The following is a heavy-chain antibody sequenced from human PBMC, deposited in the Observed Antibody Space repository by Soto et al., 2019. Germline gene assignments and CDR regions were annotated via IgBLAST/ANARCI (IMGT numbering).Heavy chain of an antibody. V-gene: IGHV4-28*01. CDR1: GYSITNVNW. J-gene: IGHJ3*02. D-gene: IGHD2-2*01. CDR3: ARSPYADALDI. CDR2: IFHSGTT. Sequence: SETLSLTCAVSGYSITNVNWWTWIRQPPGKGLEWIGYIFHSGTTHYNPSLKSRVTMSVDTSKNQFSLKVDSLTAEDTAVYYCARSPYADALDIWGQGTMVTVSS.